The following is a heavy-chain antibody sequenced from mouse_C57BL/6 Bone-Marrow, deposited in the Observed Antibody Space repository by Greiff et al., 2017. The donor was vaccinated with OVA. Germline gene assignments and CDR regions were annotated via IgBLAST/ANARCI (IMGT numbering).Heavy chain of an antibody. V-gene: IGHV5-12*01. D-gene: IGHD2-1*01. CDR2: ISNGGGST. Sequence: EVKLVESGGGLVQPGGSLKLSCAASGFTFSDYYMYWVRQTPEKRLEWVAYISNGGGSTYYPDTVTGRFTISRDNAKNTLYLQMSRLKSEDTAMYYCARKIYYGNYWYFDVWGTGTTVTVSS. CDR1: GFTFSDYY. CDR3: ARKIYYGNYWYFDV. J-gene: IGHJ1*03.